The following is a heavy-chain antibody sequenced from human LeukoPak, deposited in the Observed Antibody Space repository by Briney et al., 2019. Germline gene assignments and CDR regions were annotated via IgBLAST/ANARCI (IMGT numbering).Heavy chain of an antibody. J-gene: IGHJ4*02. V-gene: IGHV5-51*01. D-gene: IGHD3-10*01. Sequence: GESLKISCKASGYSFDKYWIGWVRQKPAKGLELMGIIYPGDSDTRYRPSFEGQLTISADKSINTAYLQWRSLKASDTASYYCARLHGLGSFFAFWGQGTLVTVFS. CDR2: IYPGDSDT. CDR3: ARLHGLGSFFAF. CDR1: GYSFDKYW.